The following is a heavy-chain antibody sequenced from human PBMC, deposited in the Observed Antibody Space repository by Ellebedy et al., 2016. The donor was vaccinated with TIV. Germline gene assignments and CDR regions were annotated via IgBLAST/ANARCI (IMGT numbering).Heavy chain of an antibody. D-gene: IGHD3-22*01. J-gene: IGHJ4*02. Sequence: GGSLRLSCSAPGFTFSSYAIHWVRQAPGKGLEWVASIDYNAAHPHYADSVKGRFTISRDNAKNSLYLQMNSLRAEDTAVYYCARDLDDSSGYYYPMIDYWGQGTLVTVSS. V-gene: IGHV3-21*01. CDR2: IDYNAAHP. CDR3: ARDLDDSSGYYYPMIDY. CDR1: GFTFSSYA.